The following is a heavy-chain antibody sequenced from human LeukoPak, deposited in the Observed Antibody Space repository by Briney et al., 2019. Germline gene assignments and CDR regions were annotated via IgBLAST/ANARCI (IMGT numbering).Heavy chain of an antibody. CDR2: IYPRDSET. Sequence: GESLKIFCEGSGYSFTNYWIGWVRQMPGKGLEWMGIIYPRDSETTYSPSFQGQVTISADKNMNIAYLQWSSLKAYDTAMYFWVRQTHCRTDSCIDYWGQGTLVTVSS. D-gene: IGHD2-2*01. CDR3: VRQTHCRTDSCIDY. CDR1: GYSFTNYW. V-gene: IGHV5-51*01. J-gene: IGHJ4*02.